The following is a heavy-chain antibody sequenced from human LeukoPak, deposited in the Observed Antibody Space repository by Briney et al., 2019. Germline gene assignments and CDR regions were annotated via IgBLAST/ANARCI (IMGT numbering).Heavy chain of an antibody. D-gene: IGHD1-1*01. CDR2: IIPIFGTA. J-gene: IGHJ6*03. CDR1: GGTFSSYA. CDR3: ARGANWNRGIMYYYYYMDV. V-gene: IGHV1-69*05. Sequence: ASVKVSCKASGGTFSSYAISWVRQATGQELEGMGGIIPIFGTANYAQKFQGRVTITTDESTSTAYMELSSLRSEDTAVYYCARGANWNRGIMYYYYYMDVWGKGTTVTVSS.